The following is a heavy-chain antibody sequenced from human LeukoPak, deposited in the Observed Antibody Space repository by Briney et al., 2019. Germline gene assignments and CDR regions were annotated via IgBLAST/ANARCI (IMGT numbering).Heavy chain of an antibody. Sequence: SETLSLTCAVYGGSFSGYYWSWIRQPPGKGLEWIGEINHSGSTNYNPSLKSRVTISVDTSKNQFSLKLSSVTAADTAVYCCAMTTLSVWFGGGAFDIWGQGTMVTVSS. D-gene: IGHD3-10*01. CDR3: AMTTLSVWFGGGAFDI. J-gene: IGHJ3*02. CDR2: INHSGST. CDR1: GGSFSGYY. V-gene: IGHV4-34*01.